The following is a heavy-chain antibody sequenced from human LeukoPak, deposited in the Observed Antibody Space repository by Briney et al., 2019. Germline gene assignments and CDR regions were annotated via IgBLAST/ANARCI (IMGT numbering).Heavy chain of an antibody. V-gene: IGHV3-9*03. J-gene: IGHJ4*02. CDR1: GFAFDDYA. Sequence: GGSLRLSCAASGFAFDDYAMHSVRQAPGKGLEWVSGISWNSGSIGYADSVKGRFTISRDNAKNSLYLQMNSLRAEDMAFYYCTKSGCSSTACYYNKWGQGTLVTVSS. CDR3: TKSGCSSTACYYNK. D-gene: IGHD2-2*01. CDR2: ISWNSGSI.